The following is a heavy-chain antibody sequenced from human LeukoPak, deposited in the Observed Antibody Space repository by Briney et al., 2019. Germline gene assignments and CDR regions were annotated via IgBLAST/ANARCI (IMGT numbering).Heavy chain of an antibody. CDR3: ARLGYCSSTSCYRHSPYYFDY. CDR1: GGSISSSSYY. CDR2: IYYSGST. V-gene: IGHV4-39*01. J-gene: IGHJ4*02. D-gene: IGHD2-2*02. Sequence: PSETLSLTCTVSGGSISSSSYYWGWIRQPPGKGLEWIGSIYYSGSTYYNPSLKSRVTISVDTSKNQFSLKLSSVTVADTAVYYCARLGYCSSTSCYRHSPYYFDYWGQGTLVTVSS.